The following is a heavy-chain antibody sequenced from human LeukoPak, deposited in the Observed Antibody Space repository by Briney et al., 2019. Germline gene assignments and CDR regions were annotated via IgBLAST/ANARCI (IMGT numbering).Heavy chain of an antibody. CDR2: ISSSGSTI. CDR1: GFTFSDYY. J-gene: IGHJ4*02. CDR3: ARDRGAVATGGDGY. Sequence: GGSLRLSCAASGFTFSDYYMSWIRQAPGKGLGRVSYISSSGSTIYYADTVKGRFTISRDNAKNSLYLQMNSLRAEDTAVYYCARDRGAVATGGDGYWGQGTLVTVSS. D-gene: IGHD5-12*01. V-gene: IGHV3-11*04.